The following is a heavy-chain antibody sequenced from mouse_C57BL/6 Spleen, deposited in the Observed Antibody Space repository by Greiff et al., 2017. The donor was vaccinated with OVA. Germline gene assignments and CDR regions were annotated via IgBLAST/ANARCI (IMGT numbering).Heavy chain of an antibody. Sequence: QVQLKESGAELVRPGASVTLSCKASGYTFTDYEMHWVKQTPVHGLEWIGAIDPETGGTAYNQKVKGKAILTADKSTSTAYMELRSLTSEDSAVYYCTRRDGFYAWYFDVWGTGPTVTASS. CDR2: IDPETGGT. CDR1: GYTFTDYE. D-gene: IGHD2-3*01. V-gene: IGHV1-15*01. J-gene: IGHJ1*03. CDR3: TRRDGFYAWYFDV.